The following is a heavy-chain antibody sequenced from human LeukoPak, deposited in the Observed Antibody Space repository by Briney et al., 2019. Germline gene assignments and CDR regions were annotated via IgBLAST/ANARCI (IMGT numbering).Heavy chain of an antibody. J-gene: IGHJ6*03. D-gene: IGHD7-27*01. V-gene: IGHV3-21*01. CDR3: ARVTGDRSYYYYMDV. CDR2: ISSSSSYI. CDR1: GFTFSSYS. Sequence: GGSLRLSCAASGFTFSSYSMIWVRQAPGKGLEWVSSISSSSSYIYYADSVKGRFTISRDNAKNSLYLQMNSLRAEDTAVYYCARVTGDRSYYYYMDVWGKGTTVTDSS.